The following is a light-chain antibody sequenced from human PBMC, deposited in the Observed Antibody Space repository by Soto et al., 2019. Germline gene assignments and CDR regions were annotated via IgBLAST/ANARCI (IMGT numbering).Light chain of an antibody. J-gene: IGLJ3*02. CDR2: EGS. CDR1: SSDVATFNL. V-gene: IGLV2-14*02. Sequence: QSALTQPASVSGSPGQSITISCTGTSSDVATFNLVSWYQQYPGKAPKLMIYEGSKRPSGVSNRFSGSRSGNTASLVISGLQSEDEAAYFCSTWDDSVVKGSILFGGGTKLTVL. CDR3: STWDDSVVKGSIL.